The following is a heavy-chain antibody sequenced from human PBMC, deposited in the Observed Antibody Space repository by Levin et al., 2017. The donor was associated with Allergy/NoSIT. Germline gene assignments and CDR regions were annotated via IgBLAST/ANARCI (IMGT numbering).Heavy chain of an antibody. V-gene: IGHV4-59*01. CDR3: ARGEAPWFGEDNWFDP. D-gene: IGHD3-10*01. J-gene: IGHJ5*02. CDR2: IYYSGST. Sequence: PGGSLRLSCTVSGGSISSYYWSWIRQPPGKGLEWIGYIYYSGSTNYNPSLKSRVTISVDTSKNQFSLKLSSVTAADTAVYYCARGEAPWFGEDNWFDPWGQGTLVTVSS. CDR1: GGSISSYY.